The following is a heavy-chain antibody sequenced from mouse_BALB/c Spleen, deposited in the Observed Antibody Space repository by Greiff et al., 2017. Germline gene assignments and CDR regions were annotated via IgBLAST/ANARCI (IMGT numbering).Heavy chain of an antibody. CDR2: IDPENGDT. D-gene: IGHD2-13*01. V-gene: IGHV14-4*02. J-gene: IGHJ2*01. CDR1: GFNIKDYY. Sequence: VQLQQSGAELVRSGASVKLSCTASGFNIKDYYMHWVKQRPEQGLEWIGWIDPENGDTEYAPKFQGKATMTADTSSNTAYLQLSSLTSEDTAVYYCNAWGLRGYWGQGTTLTVSA. CDR3: NAWGLRGY.